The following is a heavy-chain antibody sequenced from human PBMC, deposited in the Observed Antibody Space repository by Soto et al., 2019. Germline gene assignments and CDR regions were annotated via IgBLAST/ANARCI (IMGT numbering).Heavy chain of an antibody. CDR3: ARRRPTGYYNY. D-gene: IGHD3-9*01. CDR1: GFPFSDYY. CDR2: IDSSSSYT. V-gene: IGHV3-11*05. Sequence: QVQLVESGGDLVKPGGSLRLSCAASGFPFSDYYMSWIRQAPGQGLEWVSSIDSSSSYTNYADSVKGRFTISRDNAKNSLYLQMNSLSAEDTAVYYCARRRPTGYYNYWGQGTLVTVSA. J-gene: IGHJ4*02.